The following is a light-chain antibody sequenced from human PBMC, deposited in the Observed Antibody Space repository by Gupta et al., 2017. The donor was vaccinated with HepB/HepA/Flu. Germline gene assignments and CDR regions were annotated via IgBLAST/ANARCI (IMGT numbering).Light chain of an antibody. CDR2: EVS. Sequence: QSALTQPASVSWSPGQSITISCTGTSSDVGSYNLVSWYQQHPGKSPKLMIYEVSKRPSGVSNRFSGSKSGNTASLTISGLQAEDEADYYCCSYAGSNTYVFGTGTKVIVL. J-gene: IGLJ1*01. V-gene: IGLV2-23*02. CDR1: SSDVGSYNL. CDR3: CSYAGSNTYV.